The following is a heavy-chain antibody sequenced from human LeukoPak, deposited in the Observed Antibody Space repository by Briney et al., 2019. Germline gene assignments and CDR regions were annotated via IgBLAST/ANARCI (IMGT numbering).Heavy chain of an antibody. CDR1: GYTLTELS. D-gene: IGHD3-10*01. V-gene: IGHV1-24*01. CDR3: ATNPYYYGSGSYYLDY. J-gene: IGHJ4*02. Sequence: GASVKVSCKVSGYTLTELSMHWVRQAPGKGLEWMGGFDPEDGETIYAQKFQGRVTMTEDTSTDTAYMELSSLRSEDTAVYYCATNPYYYGSGSYYLDYWGQGTLVTVSS. CDR2: FDPEDGET.